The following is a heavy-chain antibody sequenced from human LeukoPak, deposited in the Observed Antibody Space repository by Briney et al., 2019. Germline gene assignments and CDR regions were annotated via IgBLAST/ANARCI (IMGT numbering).Heavy chain of an antibody. CDR1: GGSISSSSYY. CDR3: ARPGIQQWQEFDY. D-gene: IGHD6-19*01. J-gene: IGHJ4*02. Sequence: SETLSLTCTVSGGSISSSSYYWGWIRQPPGKGLEWIGSIYYSGSTYYNSSLKSRITISEDRSKNQFSLKLSSVTAADTAVYYGARPGIQQWQEFDYWGQGTLVTVSS. CDR2: IYYSGST. V-gene: IGHV4-39*01.